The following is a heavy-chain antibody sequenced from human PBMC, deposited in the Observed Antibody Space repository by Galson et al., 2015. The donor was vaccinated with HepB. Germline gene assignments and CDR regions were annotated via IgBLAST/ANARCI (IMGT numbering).Heavy chain of an antibody. Sequence: SVKVSCKASGGTFSSYAISWVRQAPGQGLEWMGGIIPIFGTANYAQKFQGRVTITADESTSTAYMELSSLRSEDTAVYYCARETLLRKQLVRVRVNYFDYWGQGTLVTVSS. CDR2: IIPIFGTA. CDR3: ARETLLRKQLVRVRVNYFDY. V-gene: IGHV1-69*13. CDR1: GGTFSSYA. D-gene: IGHD6-6*01. J-gene: IGHJ4*02.